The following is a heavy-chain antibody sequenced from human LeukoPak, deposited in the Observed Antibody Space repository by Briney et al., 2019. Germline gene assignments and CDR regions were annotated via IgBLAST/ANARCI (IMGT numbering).Heavy chain of an antibody. CDR2: IYYSGST. Sequence: KPSETLSLTCTVSGGSISSYYWSWIRQPPGKGLEWIGYIYYSGSTNYNPSLKSRVTISEDTSKNQFSLKLSSVTAADTAVYYCACGGIAVVNWFDPWGQGTLVTVSS. J-gene: IGHJ5*02. V-gene: IGHV4-59*08. D-gene: IGHD6-19*01. CDR1: GGSISSYY. CDR3: ACGGIAVVNWFDP.